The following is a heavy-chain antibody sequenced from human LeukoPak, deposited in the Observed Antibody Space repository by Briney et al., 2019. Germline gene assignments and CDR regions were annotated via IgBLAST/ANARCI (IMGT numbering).Heavy chain of an antibody. V-gene: IGHV3-21*01. Sequence: GGSLRLSCAASGFTFSSYSTNWVRQAPGKGLEWVSSISSSSSYIYYADSVKGRFTISRDNAKNPLYLRMNSLRAEDTAVYYCARGLRYTTFDPWGQGTLVTVSS. CDR3: ARGLRYTTFDP. J-gene: IGHJ5*02. D-gene: IGHD3-9*01. CDR1: GFTFSSYS. CDR2: ISSSSSYI.